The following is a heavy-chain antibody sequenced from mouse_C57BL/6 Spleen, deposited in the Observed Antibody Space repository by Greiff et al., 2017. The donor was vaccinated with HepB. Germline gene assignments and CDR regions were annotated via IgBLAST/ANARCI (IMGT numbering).Heavy chain of an antibody. V-gene: IGHV1-69*01. CDR3: ARKDYGSSYGGMDY. CDR1: GYTFTSYW. J-gene: IGHJ4*01. D-gene: IGHD1-1*01. CDR2: IDPSDSYT. Sequence: QVQLQQSGAELVMPGASVKLSCKASGYTFTSYWMPWVKQRPGQGLEWIGEIDPSDSYTNYNQKFKGKSTLTVDKSSSTAYMQLSSLTSEDSAVYYCARKDYGSSYGGMDYWGQGTSVTVSS.